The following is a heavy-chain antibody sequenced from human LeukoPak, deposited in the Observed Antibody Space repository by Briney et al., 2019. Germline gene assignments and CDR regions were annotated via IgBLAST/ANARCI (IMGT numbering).Heavy chain of an antibody. CDR1: GYTFTNYG. CDR2: ISAYNGNT. Sequence: VASVKVSCKASGYTFTNYGISWVRQAPGQGLEWMGWISAYNGNTNYAQKFQGRVTMTTDTSTSTGYMELRSLRSDDTAVYYCARDGRGSRSSWFDPWGQGTLVIVSS. D-gene: IGHD3-10*01. V-gene: IGHV1-18*01. CDR3: ARDGRGSRSSWFDP. J-gene: IGHJ5*02.